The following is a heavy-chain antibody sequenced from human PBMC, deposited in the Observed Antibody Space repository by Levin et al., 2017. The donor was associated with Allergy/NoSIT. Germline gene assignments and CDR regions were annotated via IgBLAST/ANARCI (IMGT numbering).Heavy chain of an antibody. CDR1: GFTFSSYA. CDR3: AKGAGWVAGAVALI. CDR2: ISGSGTST. Sequence: GGSLRLSCAASGFTFSSYAMSWVRQAPGKGLDWVSAISGSGTSTYYADSVKGRFTISRDNSMSTLYLQMNSLRAEDTAVYYCAKGAGWVAGAVALIWGQGTLVTVSS. D-gene: IGHD6-19*01. V-gene: IGHV3-23*01. J-gene: IGHJ4*02.